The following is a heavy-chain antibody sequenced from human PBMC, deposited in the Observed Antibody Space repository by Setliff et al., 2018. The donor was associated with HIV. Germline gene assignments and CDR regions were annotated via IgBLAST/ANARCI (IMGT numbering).Heavy chain of an antibody. V-gene: IGHV1-69*10. D-gene: IGHD1-26*01. Sequence: SVKVSCKASGGTFSSYAISWVRQAPGQGLEWMGGIIPILGIANYAQKFQGRVTITADKSTSTAYMELSSLRSEDTAVYYCARDTLTSLRRDSYNHAFDIWGQGTMVTVSS. CDR1: GGTFSSYA. J-gene: IGHJ3*02. CDR3: ARDTLTSLRRDSYNHAFDI. CDR2: IIPILGIA.